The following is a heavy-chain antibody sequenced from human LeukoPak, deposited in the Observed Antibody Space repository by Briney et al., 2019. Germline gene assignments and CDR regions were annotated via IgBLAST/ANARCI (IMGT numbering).Heavy chain of an antibody. CDR1: GYTFTGYY. CDR3: ARFDALYYDSSGYYEDY. D-gene: IGHD3-22*01. CDR2: INPNSGGT. Sequence: GASVKVSCKASGYTFTGYYMHWVRQAPGQGLEWRGWINPNSGGTNYAQKFQGRVTMTRDTSISTAYMELSRLRSDDTAVYYCARFDALYYDSSGYYEDYWGQGTLVTVSS. J-gene: IGHJ4*02. V-gene: IGHV1-2*02.